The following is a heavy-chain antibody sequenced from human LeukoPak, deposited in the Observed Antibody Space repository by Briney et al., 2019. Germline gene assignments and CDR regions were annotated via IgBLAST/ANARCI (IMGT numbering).Heavy chain of an antibody. J-gene: IGHJ4*02. Sequence: SGGSLRLSCAASGFTFSSYAMHWVRQAPGKGLEWVAVISYDGSNKYYADSVKGRFTISRDNSKNTLYLQMNSLRAEDTAVYYCARDKPNPRIVVVISWVFDYWGQGTLVTVSS. CDR1: GFTFSSYA. CDR3: ARDKPNPRIVVVISWVFDY. CDR2: ISYDGSNK. D-gene: IGHD3-22*01. V-gene: IGHV3-30-3*01.